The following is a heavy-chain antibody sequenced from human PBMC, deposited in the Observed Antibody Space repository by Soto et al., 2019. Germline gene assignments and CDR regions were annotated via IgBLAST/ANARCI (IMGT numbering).Heavy chain of an antibody. Sequence: QLQLQESGSVLVKPSQTLSLTCAVSGGSISSGGYSWSWIRQPPGKGLEWIGYIYHSGRTYYNPSLKSRVTISVDRSKNQFSLKLSSVTAADTAVYYCARVPSPWGQGTLVTGSS. CDR3: ARVPSP. J-gene: IGHJ5*02. V-gene: IGHV4-30-2*01. CDR1: GGSISSGGYS. CDR2: IYHSGRT.